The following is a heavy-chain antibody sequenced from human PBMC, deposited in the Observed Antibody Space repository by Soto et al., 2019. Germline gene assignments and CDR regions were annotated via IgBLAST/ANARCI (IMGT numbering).Heavy chain of an antibody. Sequence: EVQLLESGGGLVQPGGSLRLSCAASGFTFNNYAMTWVRQAPGKGLEWVSTISGSDGSTYYADSVKGRFTISRDISKNALYLQMSSLRAEDTALYYCVKDWTGDTCPYMDVWGQGTTVTVSS. D-gene: IGHD2-8*02. V-gene: IGHV3-23*01. CDR2: ISGSDGST. CDR1: GFTFNNYA. CDR3: VKDWTGDTCPYMDV. J-gene: IGHJ6*01.